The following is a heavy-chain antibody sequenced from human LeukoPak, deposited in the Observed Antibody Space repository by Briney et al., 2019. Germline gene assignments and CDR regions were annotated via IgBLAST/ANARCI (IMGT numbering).Heavy chain of an antibody. J-gene: IGHJ6*03. CDR2: ISWDGGST. CDR1: GFTFDDYT. D-gene: IGHD6-13*01. V-gene: IGHV3-43*01. Sequence: PGGSLRLSCAASGFTFDDYTMHWVRQAPGKGLEWVSLISWDGGSTYYADSVKGRFTISRDNSKNSLYLQMNSLRTEDTALYYCAKDTQAAAGMDVWGKGTTVTVSS. CDR3: AKDTQAAAGMDV.